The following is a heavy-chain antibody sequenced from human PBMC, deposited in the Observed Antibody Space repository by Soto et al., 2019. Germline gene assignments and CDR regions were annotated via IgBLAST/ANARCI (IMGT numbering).Heavy chain of an antibody. CDR1: GFTFNSYA. V-gene: IGHV3-23*01. Sequence: GXSLQLACAASGFTFNSYAIIWVVQAPGKGLEWVSAISGSGGSTYYADSVKGRFTISRDNSKSTLYLQMNRMRAEDTAVYYCAKNDYGDYCFDYWGQGTLVTVSS. CDR3: AKNDYGDYCFDY. D-gene: IGHD4-17*01. J-gene: IGHJ4*02. CDR2: ISGSGGST.